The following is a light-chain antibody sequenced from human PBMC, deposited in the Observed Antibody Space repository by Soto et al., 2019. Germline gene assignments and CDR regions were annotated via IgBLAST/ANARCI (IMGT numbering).Light chain of an antibody. Sequence: EIVLTQSPGTLSLSPGERATLSCRASQSVSSDSLAWYQQKPGQAPRLLIYGASSRATGIPDRFSGSGSGTDFTLTVSRLEPEDFAVVYCQQYGSSPPTFGQGTKVDIK. CDR2: GAS. CDR3: QQYGSSPPT. V-gene: IGKV3-20*01. CDR1: QSVSSDS. J-gene: IGKJ2*01.